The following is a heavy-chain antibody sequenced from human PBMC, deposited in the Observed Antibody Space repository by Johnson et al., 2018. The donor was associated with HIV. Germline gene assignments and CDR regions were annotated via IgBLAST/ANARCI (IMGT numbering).Heavy chain of an antibody. CDR3: AKAYLLEPPNDAFHV. CDR2: ISWNSGIV. Sequence: VQVVESGGGVVRPGGSLRLSCAASGFTFSSYAMSWVRQVPGKGLEWVSGISWNSGIVAYAASVRGRFTGSRDNAKKSLYLQMNSLNPEDTALYYCAKAYLLEPPNDAFHVWGQGTMVTVSS. J-gene: IGHJ3*01. V-gene: IGHV3-9*01. CDR1: GFTFSSYA.